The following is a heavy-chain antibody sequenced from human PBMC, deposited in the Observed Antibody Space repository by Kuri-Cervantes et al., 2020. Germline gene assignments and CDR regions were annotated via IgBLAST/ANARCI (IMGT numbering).Heavy chain of an antibody. CDR2: VDPDGSEK. Sequence: GESLKISCAASGFAFNNYWMTWVRQAPGKGLEWVANVDPDGSEKYYVDSVKGRFTTSRDNAKNSVYLQMNSLGVEDTALYYCARARGYCSGGSCFPPDYWGQGTLVTVSS. D-gene: IGHD2-15*01. CDR1: GFAFNNYW. J-gene: IGHJ4*02. CDR3: ARARGYCSGGSCFPPDY. V-gene: IGHV3-7*01.